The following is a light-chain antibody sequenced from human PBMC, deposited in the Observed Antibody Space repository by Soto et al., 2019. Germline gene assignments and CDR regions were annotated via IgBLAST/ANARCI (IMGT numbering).Light chain of an antibody. J-gene: IGLJ2*01. CDR3: QTWGTGIRV. V-gene: IGLV4-69*01. Sequence: QLVLTQSPSGSASLGASVTLTCTLSSGHRNYAIAWHQQQPEKGPRYLMKVNIDGSHNKGDGIPDRFSGSSSGAERYLTISSLQSEDEADYYCQTWGTGIRVFGGGTKLTVL. CDR1: SGHRNYA. CDR2: VNIDGSH.